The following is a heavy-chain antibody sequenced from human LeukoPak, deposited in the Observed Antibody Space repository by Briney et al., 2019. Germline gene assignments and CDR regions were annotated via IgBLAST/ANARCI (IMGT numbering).Heavy chain of an antibody. V-gene: IGHV4-61*02. D-gene: IGHD2-2*01. J-gene: IGHJ5*02. CDR1: GGSISSGSYY. CDR2: IYTSGST. Sequence: SETLSLTCTVSGGSISSGSYYWSWIRQPAGKGLEWIGRIYTSGSTNYSPSLKSRVTISVDTSKNQFSLTLSSVTAADTAVYDCARAVPAALVSRWFDPWGQGTLVTVSS. CDR3: ARAVPAALVSRWFDP.